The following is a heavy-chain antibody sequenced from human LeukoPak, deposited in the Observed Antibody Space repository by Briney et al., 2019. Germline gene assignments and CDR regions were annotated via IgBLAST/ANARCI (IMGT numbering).Heavy chain of an antibody. CDR1: GYKFTNYW. Sequence: GESLKISCQGSGYKFTNYWIGWVRQMPGKGLEWMGVIYPGDSDTRYSPSFQGQVTISADNPINTAYLQWSSLKASDTAIYYCARRLTTVNVWYFDLRGRGTLVTVSS. J-gene: IGHJ2*01. CDR3: ARRLTTVNVWYFDL. D-gene: IGHD4-17*01. V-gene: IGHV5-51*01. CDR2: IYPGDSDT.